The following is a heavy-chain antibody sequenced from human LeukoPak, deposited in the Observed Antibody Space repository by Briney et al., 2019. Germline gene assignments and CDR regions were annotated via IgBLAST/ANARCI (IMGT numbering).Heavy chain of an antibody. CDR3: ARGAVSGYGDY. D-gene: IGHD5-18*01. Sequence: ASVKVSCKASGGTFSSYAISWVRQAPGQGLEWMGRIIPILGIANYAQKFQGRVTITADKSTSTAYMELSSLRSEDTAVYCCARGAVSGYGDYWGQGTLVTVSS. V-gene: IGHV1-69*04. J-gene: IGHJ4*02. CDR1: GGTFSSYA. CDR2: IIPILGIA.